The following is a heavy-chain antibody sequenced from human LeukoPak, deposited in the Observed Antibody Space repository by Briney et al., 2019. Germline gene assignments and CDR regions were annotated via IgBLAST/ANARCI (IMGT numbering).Heavy chain of an antibody. Sequence: TSQTLSLTCTVSGGSISSGDYYWSWIRQPPGKGLEWIGYIYYSGSTYYNPSLKSRVTISVDTSKNQFSLKLSSVTAADTAVYYCARRYIFWSGYYRNWFDPWGQGTLVTVSS. CDR2: IYYSGST. V-gene: IGHV4-30-4*08. J-gene: IGHJ5*02. CDR3: ARRYIFWSGYYRNWFDP. CDR1: GGSISSGDYY. D-gene: IGHD3-3*01.